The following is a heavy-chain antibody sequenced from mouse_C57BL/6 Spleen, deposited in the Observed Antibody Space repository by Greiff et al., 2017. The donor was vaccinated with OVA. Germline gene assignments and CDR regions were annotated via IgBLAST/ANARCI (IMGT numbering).Heavy chain of an antibody. D-gene: IGHD2-4*01. CDR1: GYTFTDYN. J-gene: IGHJ3*01. Sequence: DVQLQESGPELVKPGASVKIPCKASGYTFTDYNMDWVKQSHGKSLEWIGDINPNNGGTIYNQKFKGKATLTVDKSSSTAYMELRSLTSEDTAVYYCARGDYDEAWFAYWGQGTLVTVSA. V-gene: IGHV1-18*01. CDR2: INPNNGGT. CDR3: ARGDYDEAWFAY.